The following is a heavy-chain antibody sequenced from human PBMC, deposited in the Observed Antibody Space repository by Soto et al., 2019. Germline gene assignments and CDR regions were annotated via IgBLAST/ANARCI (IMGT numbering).Heavy chain of an antibody. CDR1: GGSISIYY. D-gene: IGHD5-18*01. V-gene: IGHV4-59*01. Sequence: PSETLSLTCTVSGGSISIYYWSWIRQPPGKGLEGIGYMYYSGSTDYNPSLKSRVTISVDKSKNQFSLNLSSVTAADTAVYYCARQGIQNFDYWGQGTLVTVSS. CDR2: MYYSGST. CDR3: ARQGIQNFDY. J-gene: IGHJ4*02.